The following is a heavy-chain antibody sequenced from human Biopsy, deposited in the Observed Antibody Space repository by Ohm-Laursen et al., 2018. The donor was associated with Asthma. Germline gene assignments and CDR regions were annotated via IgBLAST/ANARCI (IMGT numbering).Heavy chain of an antibody. D-gene: IGHD3-22*01. J-gene: IGHJ3*02. Sequence: SLGLSCTASGFVFSQCGMHWVRQGPGKGLEWVALVSSDGHNKYYEDSVKGRFTISRDNSRNRLYLQINRLTVEDSAVYFCARQSGQDYGDSSGFDIWGQGTKVAVSS. CDR2: VSSDGHNK. CDR3: ARQSGQDYGDSSGFDI. V-gene: IGHV3-30*03. CDR1: GFVFSQCG.